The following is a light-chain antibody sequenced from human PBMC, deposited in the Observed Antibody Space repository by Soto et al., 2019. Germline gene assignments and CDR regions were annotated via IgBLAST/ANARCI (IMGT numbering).Light chain of an antibody. CDR3: QRRYNSPPIT. V-gene: IGKV1-39*01. Sequence: EIQMTQCRSSLSASVGDRVTTACPASQSISTYLNCYRQKPGKVPALLIYAASTLQSGVPSRFSGSGAGTDFALTITSLQPEDFATYYCQRRYNSPPITFGQGTRLEIK. J-gene: IGKJ5*01. CDR2: AAS. CDR1: QSISTY.